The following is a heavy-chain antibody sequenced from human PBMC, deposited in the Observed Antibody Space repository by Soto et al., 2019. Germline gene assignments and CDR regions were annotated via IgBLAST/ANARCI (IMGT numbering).Heavy chain of an antibody. J-gene: IGHJ3*02. D-gene: IGHD6-6*01. Sequence: PGESLNISCKGSGYSFTRYWIGWVRQMPGKGLEWMGIIYPGDSDVRYSPSFQGQVTISADKSTTTAHLQWSSLKASDTAIYYCARSSSSAFDIWGQGTVVTVSS. CDR3: ARSSSSAFDI. CDR2: IYPGDSDV. CDR1: GYSFTRYW. V-gene: IGHV5-51*01.